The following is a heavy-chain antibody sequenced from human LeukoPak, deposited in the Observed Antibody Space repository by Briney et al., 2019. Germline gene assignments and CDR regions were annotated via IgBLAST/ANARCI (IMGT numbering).Heavy chain of an antibody. D-gene: IGHD6-19*01. CDR3: ARGPHIAVADPYNWFDP. V-gene: IGHV4-39*01. CDR1: GGSISSSSYY. Sequence: SETLSLTCTVSGGSISSSSYYWGWIRQPPGKGLEWIGSIYYSGSTHYNPSLKSRVTISVDTSKNQFSLKLSSVTAADTAVYYCARGPHIAVADPYNWFDPWGQGTLVTVSS. CDR2: IYYSGST. J-gene: IGHJ5*02.